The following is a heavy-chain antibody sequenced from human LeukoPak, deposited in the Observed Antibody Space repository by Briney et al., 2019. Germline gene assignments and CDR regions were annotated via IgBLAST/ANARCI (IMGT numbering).Heavy chain of an antibody. V-gene: IGHV4-39*07. CDR2: IYYGGST. CDR1: GDSISSSSDF. J-gene: IGHJ6*02. CDR3: ARDREGSGWYDSYYYYGMDV. Sequence: SETLSLTCPVSGDSISSSSDFWGWIRQPPGKGLEWIGSIYYGGSTNYNPSLKSRVTISVDTSKNQFSLKLSSVTAADTAVYYCARDREGSGWYDSYYYYGMDVWGQGTTVTVSS. D-gene: IGHD6-19*01.